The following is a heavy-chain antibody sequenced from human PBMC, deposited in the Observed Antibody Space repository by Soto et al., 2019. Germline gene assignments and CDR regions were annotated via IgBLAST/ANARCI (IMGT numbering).Heavy chain of an antibody. CDR2: SSWNRATI. CDR1: GFTFDDYA. Sequence: EVQLVESGGGLVQPGRSLRLSCTASGFTFDDYAMHWVRQAPGKGMEWVSGSSWNRATIDYADSVKGRFTISRDNAKNSLYLPINSLRAEDTALYYCTKDVAASRWGYWGQGTLVTVSS. J-gene: IGHJ4*02. CDR3: TKDVAASRWGY. D-gene: IGHD7-27*01. V-gene: IGHV3-9*01.